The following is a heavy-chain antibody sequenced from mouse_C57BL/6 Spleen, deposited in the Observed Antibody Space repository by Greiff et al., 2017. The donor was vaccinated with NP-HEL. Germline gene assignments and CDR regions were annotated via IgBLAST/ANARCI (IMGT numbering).Heavy chain of an antibody. CDR2: IDPETGGT. V-gene: IGHV1-15*01. CDR1: GYTFTDYE. Sequence: QVQLQQSGAELVRPGASVTLSCKASGYTFTDYEMHWVKQTPVHGLEWIGAIDPETGGTAYNQKFKGKAILTADKSSSTAYMELRSLTSEDSAVYYCTRWCDWYFDVWGTGTTVTVSS. CDR3: TRWCDWYFDV. J-gene: IGHJ1*03. D-gene: IGHD1-1*02.